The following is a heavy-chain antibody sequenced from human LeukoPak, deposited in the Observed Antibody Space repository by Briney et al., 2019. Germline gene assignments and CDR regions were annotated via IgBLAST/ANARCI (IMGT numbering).Heavy chain of an antibody. J-gene: IGHJ4*02. Sequence: GGSLRLSCAASGFTFSSYGMHWVRQAPGKGLEWVAFIRYDGSNKYYADSVKGRFTISRDNSKNTLYLQMNSLRAEDTAVYYCARGTDFWSGYEDYWGQGTLVTVSS. CDR1: GFTFSSYG. CDR3: ARGTDFWSGYEDY. V-gene: IGHV3-30*02. D-gene: IGHD3-3*01. CDR2: IRYDGSNK.